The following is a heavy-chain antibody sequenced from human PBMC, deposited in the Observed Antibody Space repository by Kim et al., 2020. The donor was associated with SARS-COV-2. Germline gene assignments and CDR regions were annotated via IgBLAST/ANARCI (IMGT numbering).Heavy chain of an antibody. CDR2: T. J-gene: IGHJ4*02. V-gene: IGHV4-61*02. D-gene: IGHD1-26*01. CDR3: ARASSGSYYGY. Sequence: TNDTPPLKSRVTISLATSKNQFSLKLSAVTAADTAVYYCARASSGSYYGYWGQGTLVTVSS.